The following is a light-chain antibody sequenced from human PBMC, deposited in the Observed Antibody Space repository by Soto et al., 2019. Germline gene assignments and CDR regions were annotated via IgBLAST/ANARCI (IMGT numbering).Light chain of an antibody. CDR1: TGAVTSGHF. CDR3: FLSYSGALDWV. Sequence: QAVVTQEPSLTVSPGGTVTLTYGSSTGAVTSGHFAYWLQQKPGQVPRTLIYDTNSKHSWTPARFSGSLLGGKAALTLSGAQPEDEADYYCFLSYSGALDWVFGGGTKVTVL. V-gene: IGLV7-46*01. J-gene: IGLJ3*02. CDR2: DTN.